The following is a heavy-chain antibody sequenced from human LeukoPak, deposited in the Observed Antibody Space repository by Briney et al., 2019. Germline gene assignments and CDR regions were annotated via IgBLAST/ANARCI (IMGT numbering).Heavy chain of an antibody. D-gene: IGHD2-15*01. CDR1: GGSFSGYY. CDR3: ARGRGYCSGGGCPYYFDY. Sequence: SETLSLTCAVYGGSFSGYYWSWIRQPPGKGLEWIGEINHSGSTNYNPSLRSRVTISVDTSKNQFSLKLSSVTAADTAVYYCARGRGYCSGGGCPYYFDYWGQGTLVTVSS. V-gene: IGHV4-34*01. J-gene: IGHJ4*02. CDR2: INHSGST.